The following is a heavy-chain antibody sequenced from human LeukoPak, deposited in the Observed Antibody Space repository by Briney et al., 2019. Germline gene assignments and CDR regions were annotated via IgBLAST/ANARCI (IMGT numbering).Heavy chain of an antibody. CDR3: ARGFSAFDI. Sequence: SETLSLTCTVSGGSISSSSYYWGWIRQPPGKGLEWIGNVYHSGTTYYNPSLKSRVTISVDTSKNQFSLKLNSVTAADTAIYYCARGFSAFDIWGQGTMVTVSS. V-gene: IGHV4-39*07. CDR2: VYHSGTT. CDR1: GGSISSSSYY. J-gene: IGHJ3*02.